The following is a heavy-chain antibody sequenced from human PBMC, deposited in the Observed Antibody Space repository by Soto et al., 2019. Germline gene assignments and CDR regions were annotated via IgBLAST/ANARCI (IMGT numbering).Heavy chain of an antibody. CDR2: IYHSGST. V-gene: IGHV4-4*02. CDR1: GGSISSSNW. J-gene: IGHJ6*02. D-gene: IGHD5-18*01. CDR3: ARMGTWIQLWQGYYGMDV. Sequence: QVQLQESGPGLVKPSGTLSLTCAVSGGSISSSNWWSWVRQPPGKGLEWIGEIYHSGSTNYNPSLKSRVTISVDKSKNQFSLKLSSVTAADTAVYYCARMGTWIQLWQGYYGMDVWGQGTTVTVSS.